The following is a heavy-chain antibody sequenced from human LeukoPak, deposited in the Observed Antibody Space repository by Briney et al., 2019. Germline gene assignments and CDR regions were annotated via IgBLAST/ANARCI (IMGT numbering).Heavy chain of an antibody. D-gene: IGHD3-16*01. V-gene: IGHV3-73*01. J-gene: IGHJ4*02. Sequence: GGSLKLSCAASGFNFSGSALHWVRQGSGKGLEWVGRIRSKANSYATAYGASGKGRFTISRDDSQNTAYLQMKSLKTEDTAVYYCTARDMPPLDPADFDFWGQGTLVAVSS. CDR2: IRSKANSYAT. CDR1: GFNFSGSA. CDR3: TARDMPPLDPADFDF.